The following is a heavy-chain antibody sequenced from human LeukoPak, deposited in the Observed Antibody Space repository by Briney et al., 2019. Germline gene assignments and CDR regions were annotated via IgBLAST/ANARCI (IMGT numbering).Heavy chain of an antibody. CDR1: GDSVSSNSAA. V-gene: IGHV6-1*01. CDR2: TYYRSKWYK. Sequence: SQTLSLTCAISGDSVSSNSAAWNWIRQSPSRGLEWLGRTYYRSKWYKEYAVSVKGRININPDTSKNQISLQLNSVTPEDTAMYYCARTNGWLDYWGQGILVTVSS. D-gene: IGHD6-19*01. J-gene: IGHJ4*02. CDR3: ARTNGWLDY.